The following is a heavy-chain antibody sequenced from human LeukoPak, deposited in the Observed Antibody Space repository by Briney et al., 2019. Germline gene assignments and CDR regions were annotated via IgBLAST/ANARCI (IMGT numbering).Heavy chain of an antibody. D-gene: IGHD3-10*01. V-gene: IGHV3-7*01. Sequence: PGGSLRLSCAASGFTFSSYWMSWARQAPGKGLDWVANIKRDGSDKYYVDSVKGRFTISRDNAKNSLYLQMNSLRAEDTAVYYCARDYFASGNSVSDYWGQGTLVTVSS. CDR1: GFTFSSYW. J-gene: IGHJ4*02. CDR2: IKRDGSDK. CDR3: ARDYFASGNSVSDY.